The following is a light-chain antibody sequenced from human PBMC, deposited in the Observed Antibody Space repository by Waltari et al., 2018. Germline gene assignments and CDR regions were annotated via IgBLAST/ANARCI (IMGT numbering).Light chain of an antibody. CDR2: QDS. CDR1: KLGDKY. J-gene: IGLJ2*01. Sequence: SYELTQPASVSVSPGQTATITCSGDKLGDKYACWYRQKPGQSPVVVIFQDSKRPSGIREGIAGSNSGDTATLTISGTQAMDEADYYCQAWDTTTVVFGGGTKLTVL. CDR3: QAWDTTTVV. V-gene: IGLV3-1*01.